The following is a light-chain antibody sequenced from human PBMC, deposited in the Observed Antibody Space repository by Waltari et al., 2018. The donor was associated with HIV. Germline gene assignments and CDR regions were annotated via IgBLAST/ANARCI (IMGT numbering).Light chain of an antibody. CDR2: YDN. CDR1: NIGCKN. CDR3: QVWDSDSDHV. J-gene: IGLJ1*01. V-gene: IGLV3-21*01. Sequence: SYVLTQPPSVSVAPGETATITCAGNNIGCKNVHWYQQRPGRAPILVIYYDNERPSGIPELFSGSNSGNTATLTIRRVEVADEADYYCQVWDSDSDHVFGPGTEVTVL.